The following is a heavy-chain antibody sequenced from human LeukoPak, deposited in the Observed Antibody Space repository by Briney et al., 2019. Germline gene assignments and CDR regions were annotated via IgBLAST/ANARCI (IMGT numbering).Heavy chain of an antibody. CDR3: ARAERRINLARGVFGSHFDS. Sequence: SETLSLTCAVSGGSFSRPFWSWIRQTPGKGLEWIGEIDHSGRTNYNPSLEGRVTMSVDTSKNQFSLRLTSVTAADTAVYFCARAERRINLARGVFGSHFDSWGQGTLVSVSS. J-gene: IGHJ5*01. CDR1: GGSFSRPF. V-gene: IGHV4-34*01. D-gene: IGHD3-10*01. CDR2: IDHSGRT.